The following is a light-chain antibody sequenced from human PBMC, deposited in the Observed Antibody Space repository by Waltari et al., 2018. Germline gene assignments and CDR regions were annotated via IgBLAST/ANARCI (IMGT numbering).Light chain of an antibody. CDR2: GAS. Sequence: IVLTQSPGTLSLSPGDRASLSCKASQSLGKNYLDWYQHKPGQAPRLLIYGASSRAAGIPDRFSGSGSGTYFTLTISRLEPEDFAVYYCQQYASSVLYTFGQGTKLEIK. CDR1: QSLGKNY. V-gene: IGKV3-20*01. J-gene: IGKJ2*01. CDR3: QQYASSVLYT.